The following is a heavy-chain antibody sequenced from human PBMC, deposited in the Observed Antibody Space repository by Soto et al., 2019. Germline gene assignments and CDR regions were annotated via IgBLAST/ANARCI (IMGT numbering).Heavy chain of an antibody. J-gene: IGHJ6*02. CDR2: FYDSGAS. V-gene: IGHV4-30-4*01. CDR3: ARGTRDYFDTTGADYGMDV. D-gene: IGHD3-22*01. CDR1: GDSISDVDYY. Sequence: QVQLQESGPGLVKPSQTLSLTCTASGDSISDVDYYWSWVRQTPREGLEWIGAFYDSGASYYSPSLKSRMTISVDSSMTQLSLTLTSVTAADTAVYYCARGTRDYFDTTGADYGMDVWGQGTTVTFSS.